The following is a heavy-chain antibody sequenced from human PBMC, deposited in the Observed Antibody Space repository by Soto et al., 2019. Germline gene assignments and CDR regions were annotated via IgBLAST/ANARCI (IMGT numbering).Heavy chain of an antibody. J-gene: IGHJ5*02. D-gene: IGHD3-16*01. CDR2: INHVGGT. Sequence: SETLSLTCAVYGGFLSESYWTWIRQPPGKGLEWIGEINHVGGTNYNPSLKSRVTMSVDTSQNQFSLRLISVTAADTAMYFCVRIRYQLPSSVLWLDPWGQGTLVTVSS. V-gene: IGHV4-34*01. CDR1: GGFLSESY. CDR3: VRIRYQLPSSVLWLDP.